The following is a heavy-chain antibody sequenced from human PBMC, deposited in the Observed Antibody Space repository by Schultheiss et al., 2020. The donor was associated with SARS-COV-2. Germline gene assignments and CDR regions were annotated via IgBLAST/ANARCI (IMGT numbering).Heavy chain of an antibody. D-gene: IGHD2-15*01. CDR3: AQIFCLSGSCYPNY. Sequence: SGPTLVKPTQTLTLTCTFSGFSLTTSGVGVGWIRQPPGKALEWLTVIYWDDDKRYSPSLKSRLTITKDTSKNQVVLTLTNMDPVDTDTYYCAQIFCLSGSCYPNYWGQGTLVTVSS. V-gene: IGHV2-5*02. CDR1: GFSLTTSGVG. J-gene: IGHJ4*02. CDR2: IYWDDDK.